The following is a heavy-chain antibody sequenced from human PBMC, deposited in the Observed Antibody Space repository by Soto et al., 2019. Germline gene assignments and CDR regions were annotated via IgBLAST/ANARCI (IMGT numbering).Heavy chain of an antibody. CDR2: IKEDGSEK. CDR3: TRNLGWGWFDP. Sequence: EVQLVDSGGGLVQPGGSLRLSCAASGFTFSSYWMSWVRKAPGKGLECVDSIKEDGSEKYYVDSVKGRFTISRDDAKNSLYLQMTSLRVEDTAVYYCTRNLGWGWFDPWGQGTLVTVSS. J-gene: IGHJ5*02. V-gene: IGHV3-7*05. CDR1: GFTFSSYW. D-gene: IGHD6-19*01.